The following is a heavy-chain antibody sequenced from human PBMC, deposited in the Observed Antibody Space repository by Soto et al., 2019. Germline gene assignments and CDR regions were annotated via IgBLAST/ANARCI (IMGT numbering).Heavy chain of an antibody. J-gene: IGHJ4*02. Sequence: VQLQQSGPGLVKPSQTLSLTCAIFGDSVSSNNIAWNWIRQSPSRGLEWLGRTYYRSKWYSEYSPSVQSRIIITAATSNNQVSLHLDSVTPEDTAVYSCTRSRELGRGFPYWGQGPLVPVSS. CDR1: GDSVSSNNIA. V-gene: IGHV6-1*01. CDR3: TRSRELGRGFPY. CDR2: TYYRSKWYS. D-gene: IGHD7-27*01.